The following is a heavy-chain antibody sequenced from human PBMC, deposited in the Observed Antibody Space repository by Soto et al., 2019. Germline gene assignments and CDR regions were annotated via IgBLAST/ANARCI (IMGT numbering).Heavy chain of an antibody. D-gene: IGHD4-17*01. CDR1: GASVRSGSYY. CDR2: IYDTGTT. CDR3: ARVEDYGDYFDY. V-gene: IGHV4-61*01. Sequence: SETLSLTCTVSGASVRSGSYYWSWVRQPPGRGLEWIGYIYDTGTTNYNPSLKSQVTMSVDTSKNQFSLKLNSLTAADTAVYYCARVEDYGDYFDYWGQGTLVTVSS. J-gene: IGHJ4*02.